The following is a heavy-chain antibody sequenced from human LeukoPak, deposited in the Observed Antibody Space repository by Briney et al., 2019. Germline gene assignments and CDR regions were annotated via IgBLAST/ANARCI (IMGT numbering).Heavy chain of an antibody. J-gene: IGHJ6*03. CDR1: GFTFSNYW. Sequence: GGSLRLSCAASGFTFSNYWMHWVRQAPGKGLVWVSRINNDGSSTSYADSVKGRFTISRDNSENSLYLQMDSLRVEDTAVYYCVRDPSYGSSWYYYMDVWGKGTTVTVSS. CDR3: VRDPSYGSSWYYYMDV. D-gene: IGHD6-13*01. CDR2: INNDGSST. V-gene: IGHV3-74*01.